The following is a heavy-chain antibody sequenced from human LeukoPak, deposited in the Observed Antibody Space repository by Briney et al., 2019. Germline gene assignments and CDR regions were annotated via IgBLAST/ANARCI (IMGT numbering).Heavy chain of an antibody. CDR2: ISDSGGRT. Sequence: GGSLRLSCAASGFTFSSYAMSWVRQAPGKGLEWVSAISDSGGRTYYAGSVKGRFTISRDNSKNTLYLQMESLRAEDAAVYYCAKHSTYCSGGSCQEDFDYWGQGTLVTVSS. CDR3: AKHSTYCSGGSCQEDFDY. D-gene: IGHD2-15*01. V-gene: IGHV3-23*01. J-gene: IGHJ4*02. CDR1: GFTFSSYA.